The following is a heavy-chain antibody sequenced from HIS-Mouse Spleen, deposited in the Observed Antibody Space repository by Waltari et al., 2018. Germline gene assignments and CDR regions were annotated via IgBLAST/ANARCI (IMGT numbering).Heavy chain of an antibody. CDR3: GSIGGGSYYYFDY. D-gene: IGHD1-26*01. V-gene: IGHV1-2*02. CDR1: GYTFTGYY. J-gene: IGHJ4*02. CDR2: INPNSGGT. Sequence: QVQLVQSGAEVKKPGASVKVSCKASGYTFTGYYMHWVRQAPGQGLEWMGWINPNSGGTNYGQKFQGRVTMTRDTSNSTAYMGLGRRGSDDTAVYYWGSIGGGSYYYFDYWGQGTLVTVSS.